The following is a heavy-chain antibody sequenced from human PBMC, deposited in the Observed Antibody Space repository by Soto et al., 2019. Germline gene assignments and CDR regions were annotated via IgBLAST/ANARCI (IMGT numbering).Heavy chain of an antibody. Sequence: QVQLQESGPGLVKPLGTLSLTCAVSGDSISSSNWWSWVRQPPGKGLEWIGEIYHSGSINYSPSLSSRLTISVDKSKSQFSLKLSSVTAADTAVYYCARDYSYDSSYFDSWGQGTLVTVSS. D-gene: IGHD3-16*01. V-gene: IGHV4-4*02. CDR3: ARDYSYDSSYFDS. CDR1: GDSISSSNW. J-gene: IGHJ4*02. CDR2: IYHSGSI.